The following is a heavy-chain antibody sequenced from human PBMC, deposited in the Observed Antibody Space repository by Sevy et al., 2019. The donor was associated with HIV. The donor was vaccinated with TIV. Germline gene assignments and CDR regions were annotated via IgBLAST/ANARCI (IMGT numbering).Heavy chain of an antibody. CDR3: ARRAGTARPWICIDV. V-gene: IGHV3-30-3*01. J-gene: IGHJ6*02. Sequence: GGSLRLSCAASGFTFSSYAMHWVRQAPGKGLEWVAVISCDGSNKYYADSVKGRFTISRDNSKNTLYLQMNSLRAEGTTVYYCARRAGTARPWICIDVWGQGTTVTVSS. CDR1: GFTFSSYA. D-gene: IGHD5-18*01. CDR2: ISCDGSNK.